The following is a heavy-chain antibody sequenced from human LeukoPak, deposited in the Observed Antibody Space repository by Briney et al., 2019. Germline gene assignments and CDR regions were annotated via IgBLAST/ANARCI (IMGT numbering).Heavy chain of an antibody. J-gene: IGHJ4*02. Sequence: SETLSLTCTVSGRSITSYYWSWIRQPPGNGLEWIWYVYYSGSTNYNPSLNSRVTISADTSKNQFSLKLNSVTAADTAVYYCAREGVSYYDRSGYHYWGQGTLVTVSS. CDR2: VYYSGST. V-gene: IGHV4-59*01. CDR3: AREGVSYYDRSGYHY. D-gene: IGHD3-22*01. CDR1: GRSITSYY.